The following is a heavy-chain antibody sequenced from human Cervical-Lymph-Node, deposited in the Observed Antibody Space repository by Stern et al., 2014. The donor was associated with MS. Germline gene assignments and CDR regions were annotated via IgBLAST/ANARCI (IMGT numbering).Heavy chain of an antibody. J-gene: IGHJ6*02. V-gene: IGHV1-69*01. CDR1: GGTFNVYA. Sequence: QVQLVESGAEVKKPGSSVKVSCHTSGGTFNVYAINWLRQAPGQGLAWMGGIIPIIAIANYVQKFQGRVTITADESTRTSSMQLSSLTSNDTAVYYCARDGRHTNNYGLDVWGQGTTVTVSS. CDR2: IIPIIAIA. CDR3: ARDGRHTNNYGLDV.